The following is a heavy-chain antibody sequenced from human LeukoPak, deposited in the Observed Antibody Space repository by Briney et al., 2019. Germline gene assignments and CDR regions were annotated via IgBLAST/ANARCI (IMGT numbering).Heavy chain of an antibody. V-gene: IGHV4-59*01. Sequence: PSETLSLTCTVSVGSISSYYWSWIRQPPGKGLEWIGYIYYSGSTNYNPSLKSRVTISVDTSKNQFPLKLSSVTAADTAVYYCASFDRGYSDGYASWGQGTLVTVSS. J-gene: IGHJ5*02. CDR2: IYYSGST. D-gene: IGHD5-18*01. CDR3: ASFDRGYSDGYAS. CDR1: VGSISSYY.